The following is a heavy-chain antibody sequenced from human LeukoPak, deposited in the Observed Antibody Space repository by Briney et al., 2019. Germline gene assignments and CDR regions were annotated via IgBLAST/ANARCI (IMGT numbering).Heavy chain of an antibody. CDR3: ARRNDYDFWSGNQYDY. CDR2: IYYSGTT. CDR1: DGSISSRSHY. Sequence: SETLSLTCSVSDGSISSRSHYWGGIRQSRGKGLWWIGSIYYSGTTFYNPSLQSRVSISVDTSKNKFSLRLNSVTAADTAVYYCARRNDYDFWSGNQYDYWGLGTLVTVSS. V-gene: IGHV4-39*01. J-gene: IGHJ4*02. D-gene: IGHD3-3*01.